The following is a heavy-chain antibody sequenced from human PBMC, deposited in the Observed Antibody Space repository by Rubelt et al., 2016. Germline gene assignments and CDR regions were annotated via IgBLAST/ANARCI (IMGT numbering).Heavy chain of an antibody. CDR3: ARDWTRITIFGVVIPQYFDY. CDR1: GFTFSDYY. V-gene: IGHV3-11*06. J-gene: IGHJ4*02. Sequence: QVQLVESGGGLVKPGGSLRLSCVASGFTFSDYYMSWIRQAPGKGLEWVSYISSNSRYTNYADSMKGRFTISRDNAKNSVYLEMNSLRDEDTAVYYCARDWTRITIFGVVIPQYFDYWGQGTLVTVSS. CDR2: ISSNSRYT. D-gene: IGHD3-3*01.